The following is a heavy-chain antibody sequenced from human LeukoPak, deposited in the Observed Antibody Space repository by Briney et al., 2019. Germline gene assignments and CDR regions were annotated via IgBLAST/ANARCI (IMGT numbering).Heavy chain of an antibody. V-gene: IGHV3-21*01. Sequence: GGSLRLFCAASGFTFSSYSMNWVRQAPGKGLEWVSSISSSSSYIYYADSVKGRFTISRDNAKNSLYLQMNSLRAEDTAVYYCAREQLPGRGFDPWGQGTLVTVSS. J-gene: IGHJ5*02. CDR2: ISSSSSYI. CDR1: GFTFSSYS. D-gene: IGHD2-2*01. CDR3: AREQLPGRGFDP.